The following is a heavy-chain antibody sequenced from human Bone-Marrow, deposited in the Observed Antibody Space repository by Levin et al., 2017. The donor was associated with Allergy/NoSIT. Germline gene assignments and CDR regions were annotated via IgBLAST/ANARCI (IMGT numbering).Heavy chain of an antibody. CDR2: INHSGST. CDR1: GGSFSGYY. J-gene: IGHJ6*03. Sequence: KTSETLSLTCAVYGGSFSGYYWSWIRQPPGKGLEWIGEINHSGSTNYNPSLKSRVTISVDTSKNQFSLKLSSVTAADTAVYYCARSYGPYYYMDVWGKGTTVTVSS. D-gene: IGHD1-26*01. V-gene: IGHV4-34*01. CDR3: ARSYGPYYYMDV.